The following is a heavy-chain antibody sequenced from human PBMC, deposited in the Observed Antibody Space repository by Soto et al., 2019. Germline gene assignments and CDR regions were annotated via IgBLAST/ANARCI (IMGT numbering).Heavy chain of an antibody. CDR3: ARGGGNAASTNDF. D-gene: IGHD3-16*01. Sequence: QVQLQQWGAGLLKPSETLSLNCTLRVGSFSYFYWSWVRQPPGKGLEWIGEINRDGGTKFNPSLRGRVTISIDTSKSQFSLKLASVPAANTAMFYCARGGGNAASTNDFWAQGTLVTVSA. CDR2: INRDGGT. CDR1: VGSFSYFY. J-gene: IGHJ4*02. V-gene: IGHV4-34*01.